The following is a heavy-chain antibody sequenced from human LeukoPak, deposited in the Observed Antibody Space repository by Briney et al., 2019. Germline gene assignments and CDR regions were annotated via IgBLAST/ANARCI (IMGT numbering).Heavy chain of an antibody. D-gene: IGHD3-10*01. Sequence: PSDTLSLTCAVYGGSFSGYYWSWIRQPPGKGLEWIGEINHSGSTNYNPSLKSRVTISVDTSKNQFSLKLSSVTAADTAVYYCARARGAPFDYWGQGSLVTVSS. CDR1: GGSFSGYY. CDR2: INHSGST. CDR3: ARARGAPFDY. V-gene: IGHV4-34*01. J-gene: IGHJ4*02.